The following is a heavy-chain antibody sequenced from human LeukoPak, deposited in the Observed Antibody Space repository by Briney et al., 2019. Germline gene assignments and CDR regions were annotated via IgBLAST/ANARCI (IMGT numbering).Heavy chain of an antibody. V-gene: IGHV4-34*01. Sequence: SETLSLTCAVHGGSFSGYLWSWIRQPPGKGLEYIGEINHSGYTTYNPSLKSRVTISVDMSKNQFSLNMISVTAADTAVYYCARHEFGSSSAAFDSWGQGTMVIVSS. CDR1: GGSFSGYL. CDR2: INHSGYT. D-gene: IGHD6-6*01. J-gene: IGHJ3*01. CDR3: ARHEFGSSSAAFDS.